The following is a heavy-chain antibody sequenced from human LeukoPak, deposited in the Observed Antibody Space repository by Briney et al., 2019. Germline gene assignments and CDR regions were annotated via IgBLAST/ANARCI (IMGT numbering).Heavy chain of an antibody. CDR1: GFTFDDYA. Sequence: GGSLRLSCAASGFTFDDYAMHWVRQAPGKGLEWVSGISWNSGTIDYADSVKGRFTISRDNAQNSLYLQMNSLRAEDTATYYCARDQGGGTSYWGQGTLVTVSS. CDR3: ARDQGGGTSY. CDR2: ISWNSGTI. V-gene: IGHV3-9*01. J-gene: IGHJ4*02. D-gene: IGHD2-15*01.